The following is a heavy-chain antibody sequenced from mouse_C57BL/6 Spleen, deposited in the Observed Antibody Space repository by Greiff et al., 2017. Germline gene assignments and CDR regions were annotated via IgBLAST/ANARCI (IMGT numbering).Heavy chain of an antibody. V-gene: IGHV1-82*01. CDR2: IYPGDGDT. D-gene: IGHD2-4*01. J-gene: IGHJ4*01. CDR3: AGEEGYYDYDADYNAMDY. CDR1: GYAFSRSW. Sequence: QVQLQQSGPELVKPGASVTISCTASGYAFSRSWMNWVKQRPGKGLEWIGRIYPGDGDTNYNGKFTGKATLTADKSSSTAYMQLSSLTSEDSAVYVCAGEEGYYDYDADYNAMDYWGQGTSVTVSS.